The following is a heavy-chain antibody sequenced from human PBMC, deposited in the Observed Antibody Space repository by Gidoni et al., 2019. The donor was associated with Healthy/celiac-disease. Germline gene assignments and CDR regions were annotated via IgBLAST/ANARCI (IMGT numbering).Heavy chain of an antibody. V-gene: IGHV3-49*04. CDR2: IRSKAYGGTT. D-gene: IGHD2-8*01. Sequence: EVQLVESGGGLVQPGRSLRLSCPASGFTFGDYAMSWVRQAPGKGLEWVGFIRSKAYGGTTEYAASVKGRFTISRDDSKSIAYLQMNSLKTEDTAVYYCTRDCTNGVCSRGYYMDVWGKGTTVTVSS. J-gene: IGHJ6*03. CDR1: GFTFGDYA. CDR3: TRDCTNGVCSRGYYMDV.